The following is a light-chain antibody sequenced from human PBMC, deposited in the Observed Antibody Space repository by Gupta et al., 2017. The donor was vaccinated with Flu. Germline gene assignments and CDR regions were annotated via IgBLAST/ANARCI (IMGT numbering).Light chain of an antibody. CDR2: DAS. J-gene: IGKJ2*01. CDR3: QHYGTSPFS. V-gene: IGKV3-20*01. CDR1: QSITSNY. Sequence: EIVLTQSPGTLSLSPGERATLSCRASQSITSNYLAWYQHQPGQAPRLLIFDASSRATGIPDRFSGSGSGTDFTLTLSRLEPEDFAVYYCQHYGTSPFSFGRGTKVEIK.